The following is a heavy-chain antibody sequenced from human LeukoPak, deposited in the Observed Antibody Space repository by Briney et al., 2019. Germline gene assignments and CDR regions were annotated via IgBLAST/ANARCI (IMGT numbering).Heavy chain of an antibody. J-gene: IGHJ6*03. CDR1: GYTFTSYD. D-gene: IGHD6-13*01. CDR2: MNPNSGNT. V-gene: IGHV1-8*01. CDR3: ARGRREQQLVRRYYYYMDV. Sequence: ASVKVSCKASGYTFTSYDINWVRQATGQGLEWMGWMNPNSGNTGYAQKFQGRVTMTRNTSISTAYMELSSLRSEDTAVYYCARGRREQQLVRRYYYYMDVWGKGTTVTISS.